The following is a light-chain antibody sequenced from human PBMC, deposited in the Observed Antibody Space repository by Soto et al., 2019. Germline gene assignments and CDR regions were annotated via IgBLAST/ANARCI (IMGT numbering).Light chain of an antibody. CDR3: AAWDDSLNGRV. J-gene: IGLJ1*01. V-gene: IGLV1-44*01. CDR1: GSNT. Sequence: GSNTVNWYQQLPGTAPKLLIYYDNLRPSGVPDRISGSKSGTSASLAISGLQSDDEADYYCAAWDDSLNGRVFGTGTKVTVL. CDR2: YDN.